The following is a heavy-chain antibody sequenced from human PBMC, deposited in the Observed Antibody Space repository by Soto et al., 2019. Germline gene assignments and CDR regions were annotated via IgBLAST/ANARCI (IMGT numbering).Heavy chain of an antibody. Sequence: QVQLVQSGAEVKKPGSSVRVSCKASGGTLRNYGISWVRQAPGQGLEWMGGIIPVFGTANYAQKFQGRVTITADESTSTVDMDGNRLRSEDKAVEYCSRGDGNKIVVTTYYGMDVWGQGTTVTVSS. J-gene: IGHJ6*02. CDR2: IIPVFGTA. D-gene: IGHD4-17*01. CDR1: GGTLRNYG. CDR3: SRGDGNKIVVTTYYGMDV. V-gene: IGHV1-69*12.